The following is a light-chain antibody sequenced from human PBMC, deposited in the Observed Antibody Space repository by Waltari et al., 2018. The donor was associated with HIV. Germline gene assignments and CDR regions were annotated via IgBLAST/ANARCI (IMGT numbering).Light chain of an antibody. CDR1: NIRSKS. J-gene: IGLJ3*02. V-gene: IGLV3-21*02. Sequence: SYVLTQPPSVSVAPGQTASITCGGNNIRSKSVHWYQQKPGQAPAVVVYEDYARPSGIPERFSGSNSDNTATLTINRVEDGDEADYYCQVWDSNNGHQGVFGGGTKLTVL. CDR2: EDY. CDR3: QVWDSNNGHQGV.